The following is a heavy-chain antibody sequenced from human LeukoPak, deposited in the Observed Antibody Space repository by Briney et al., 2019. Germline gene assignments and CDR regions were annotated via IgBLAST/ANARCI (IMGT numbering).Heavy chain of an antibody. CDR1: AFTLSSYT. CDR3: GRVRFAGPQAFDI. V-gene: IGHV3-21*01. Sequence: GRSLRLSCAASAFTLSSYTMNWVRQAPGEGREWLSSISSRSSYNKYGGSGKGRFPNSRENAKNSMALQMNSLRAEETAVYYWGRVRFAGPQAFDIWGQGTMVTVSS. J-gene: IGHJ3*02. CDR2: ISSRSSYN. D-gene: IGHD4/OR15-4a*01.